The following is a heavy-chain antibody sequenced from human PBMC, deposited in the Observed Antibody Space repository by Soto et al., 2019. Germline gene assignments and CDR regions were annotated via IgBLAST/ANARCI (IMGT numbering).Heavy chain of an antibody. D-gene: IGHD3-22*01. CDR1: GYTFTSYY. J-gene: IGHJ4*02. CDR2: INPSGGST. CDR3: ARGYHSSGFPPLVDY. Sequence: GASVKVSCKASGYTFTSYYMHWVRQAPGQGLEWMGIINPSGGSTSYAQKFQGRVTMTRDTSTSTVYMELSSPRSEDTAVYYCARGYHSSGFPPLVDYWGQGTLVTVSS. V-gene: IGHV1-46*01.